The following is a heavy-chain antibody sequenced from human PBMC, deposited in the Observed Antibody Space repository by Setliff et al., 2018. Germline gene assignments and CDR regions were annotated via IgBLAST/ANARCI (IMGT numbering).Heavy chain of an antibody. CDR1: GGAVSGFY. V-gene: IGHV4-34*01. CDR2: ISHNGRV. D-gene: IGHD3-22*01. Sequence: SETLSLTCDIKGGAVSGFYWSWIRQTPGKDLEWIGEISHNGRVSSSPSLKSRVTISVDRAKNHFSLKLTSVTAADTAMYYCARSRYYDSSGNNYGLDYWGRGTLVTVSS. CDR3: ARSRYYDSSGNNYGLDY. J-gene: IGHJ4*02.